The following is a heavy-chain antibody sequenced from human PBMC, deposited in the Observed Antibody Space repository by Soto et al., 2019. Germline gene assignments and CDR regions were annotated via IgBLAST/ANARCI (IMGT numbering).Heavy chain of an antibody. Sequence: PSETLSLTCTVSGGSISSSSYYWGWIRQPPGKGLEWIGSIYYSGSTYYNPSLKSRVTISVDTSKNQFSLKLSSVTAADTAVYYCARRFYYDSNGFEGGGMDVWGQGTTVTVSS. CDR1: GGSISSSSYY. D-gene: IGHD3-22*01. CDR2: IYYSGST. V-gene: IGHV4-39*01. CDR3: ARRFYYDSNGFEGGGMDV. J-gene: IGHJ6*02.